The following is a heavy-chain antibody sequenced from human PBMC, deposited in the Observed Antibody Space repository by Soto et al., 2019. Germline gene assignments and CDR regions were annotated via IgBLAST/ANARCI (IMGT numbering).Heavy chain of an antibody. CDR3: ARQYCSGGSCYSVYYYGMDV. CDR1: GGSVSSGSYY. Sequence: QVQLQESGPGLVKPSETLSLTCTVSGGSVSSGSYYWSWIRQPPGKGLEWIGYIYYSGSTNYNPSLKSRVTISVDTSKNQFSLKLSSVTAADTAVYYCARQYCSGGSCYSVYYYGMDVW. D-gene: IGHD2-15*01. J-gene: IGHJ6*01. CDR2: IYYSGST. V-gene: IGHV4-61*01.